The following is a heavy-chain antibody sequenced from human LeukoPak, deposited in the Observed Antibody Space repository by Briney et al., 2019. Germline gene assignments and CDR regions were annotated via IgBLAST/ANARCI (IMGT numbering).Heavy chain of an antibody. CDR3: ARDPHSSGADY. Sequence: SETLSLTCAVSGGSISSNNWWSWVRQPPGKGVEWIGEIYHSGSTNYNPSLKSRVTISIDTSKNQFSLKLSSVTAADTAVYFCARDPHSSGADYWGQGTLVTVSS. J-gene: IGHJ4*02. CDR2: IYHSGST. D-gene: IGHD6-19*01. CDR1: GGSISSNNW. V-gene: IGHV4-4*02.